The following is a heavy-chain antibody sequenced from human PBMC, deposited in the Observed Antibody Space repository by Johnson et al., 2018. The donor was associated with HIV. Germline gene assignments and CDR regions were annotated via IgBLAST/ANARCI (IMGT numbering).Heavy chain of an antibody. D-gene: IGHD3-3*01. Sequence: QVQLVESGGGVVQPGGSLRLSCAASGFTFSSYGMHWVRQTAGKGLEWVANIKQDGSNKYYADSVKGRFTISRDNSKNTLYLQMNSLRVEDTAVYYCAREQATLFFRASGAAFNIWGQGTTVTVSS. V-gene: IGHV3-33*01. J-gene: IGHJ3*02. CDR1: GFTFSSYG. CDR3: AREQATLFFRASGAAFNI. CDR2: IKQDGSNK.